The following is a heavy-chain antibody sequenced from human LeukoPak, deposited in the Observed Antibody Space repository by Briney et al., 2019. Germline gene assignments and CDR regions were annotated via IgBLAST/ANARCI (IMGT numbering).Heavy chain of an antibody. V-gene: IGHV4-34*01. J-gene: IGHJ3*02. CDR2: INHSGST. D-gene: IGHD6-19*01. CDR3: ARAYSSGPGIEDAFDI. CDR1: GGSFSGYY. Sequence: SETLPLTCAVYGGSFSGYYWSWIRQPPGKGLEWIGEINHSGSTNYNPSLKSRVTISVDTSKNQFSLKLSSVTAADTAVYYCARAYSSGPGIEDAFDIWGQGTMVTVSS.